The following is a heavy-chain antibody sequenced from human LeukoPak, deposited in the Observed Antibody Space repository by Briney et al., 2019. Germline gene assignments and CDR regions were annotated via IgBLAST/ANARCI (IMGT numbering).Heavy chain of an antibody. D-gene: IGHD3-3*01. V-gene: IGHV3-23*01. CDR3: AKSPRSKTIFEVVLYYFDY. Sequence: PGGSLRLSCAASGFTFSSYAMSWVRQAPGKGLEWVSAISGSGGSTYYADSVKGRFTISRDNSKNTLYLQMNSLRAEDTAVYYCAKSPRSKTIFEVVLYYFDYWGQGTLVTVSS. J-gene: IGHJ4*02. CDR2: ISGSGGST. CDR1: GFTFSSYA.